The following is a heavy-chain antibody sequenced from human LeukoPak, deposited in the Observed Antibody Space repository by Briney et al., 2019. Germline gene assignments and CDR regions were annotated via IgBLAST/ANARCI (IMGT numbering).Heavy chain of an antibody. Sequence: SQTLSLTCAVSGGSISSGGYSWRWIRQPPGKGLEWIGYIYHSGSTYYNPSLKSRVTISVDRSKNQFSLKLSSVTAADTAVYYCARAPGGGFDPWGQGTLVTVSS. CDR2: IYHSGST. V-gene: IGHV4-30-2*01. CDR1: GGSISSGGYS. J-gene: IGHJ5*02. CDR3: ARAPGGGFDP. D-gene: IGHD3-10*01.